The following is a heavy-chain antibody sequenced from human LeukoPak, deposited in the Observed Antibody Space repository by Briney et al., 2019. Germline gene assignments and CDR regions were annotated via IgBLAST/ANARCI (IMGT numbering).Heavy chain of an antibody. CDR2: IYSGGST. J-gene: IGHJ4*02. Sequence: PGGSLRLSCAASGFTVSSNYMSWVRQAPGKGLEWVSVIYSGGSTYYADSVKGRFTISRDNSKNTLYLQMNSLRAEDTAVYYCASRTTPDYYDSSGYYYRTTPLDYWGQGTLVTVSS. CDR1: GFTVSSNY. D-gene: IGHD3-22*01. V-gene: IGHV3-53*01. CDR3: ASRTTPDYYDSSGYYYRTTPLDY.